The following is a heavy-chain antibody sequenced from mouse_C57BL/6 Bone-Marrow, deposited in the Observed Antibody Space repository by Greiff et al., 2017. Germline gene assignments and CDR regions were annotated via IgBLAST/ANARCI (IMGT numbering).Heavy chain of an antibody. D-gene: IGHD2-3*01. V-gene: IGHV5-6*02. J-gene: IGHJ4*01. CDR3: ARRGYSYAMDY. Sequence: EVKLVESGGDLVKPGGSLKLSCAASGFTFSSSGMSWVRQTPDKRLEWVATISSGGSYTYYPDSVKGRFTISRDNAKNTLYLQMSSLKSEDTAMYYCARRGYSYAMDYWGQGTSVTVSS. CDR2: ISSGGSYT. CDR1: GFTFSSSG.